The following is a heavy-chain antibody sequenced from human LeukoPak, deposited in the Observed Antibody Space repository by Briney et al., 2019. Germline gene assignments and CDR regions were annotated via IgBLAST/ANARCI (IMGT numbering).Heavy chain of an antibody. D-gene: IGHD1-26*01. CDR1: GGSFSGYY. J-gene: IGHJ4*02. CDR3: ARVLGGSYSLAFDY. CDR2: IYTSGST. Sequence: PSETLSLTCAVYGGSFSGYYWSWIRQPPGKGLEWIGRIYTSGSTNYNPSLKSRVTMSVDTSKNQFSLKLSSVTAADTAVYYCARVLGGSYSLAFDYWGQGTLVTVSS. V-gene: IGHV4-59*10.